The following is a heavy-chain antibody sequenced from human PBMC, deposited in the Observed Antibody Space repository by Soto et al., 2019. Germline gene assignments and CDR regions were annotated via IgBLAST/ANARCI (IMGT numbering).Heavy chain of an antibody. D-gene: IGHD6-6*01. Sequence: QGTLKESGPTLVQPTQTLTLTCSFSGFSLSTSGVGVGWIRQSPGKAPEWLALIYWSGDEHYRPSLKSRLSIIKDTSKNHVVLIMSDMDPVDTATYYCARGLATLPVFAFDIWGQGTMVTVSS. J-gene: IGHJ3*02. CDR1: GFSLSTSGVG. V-gene: IGHV2-5*01. CDR3: ARGLATLPVFAFDI. CDR2: IYWSGDE.